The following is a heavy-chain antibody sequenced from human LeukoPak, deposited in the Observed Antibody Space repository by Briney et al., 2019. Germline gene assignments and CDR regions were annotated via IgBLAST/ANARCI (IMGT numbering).Heavy chain of an antibody. D-gene: IGHD1-26*01. CDR2: IYPADSDT. Sequence: GESLKISCQGSGYSFTDYWIAWVRQKPGKGLEWMGVIYPADSDTRYNPSFQGQVTLSADKSISTAYLQWSSLKASDTAIYYCARALVGAATLSYWGQGTLVTVSS. CDR1: GYSFTDYW. CDR3: ARALVGAATLSY. V-gene: IGHV5-51*01. J-gene: IGHJ4*02.